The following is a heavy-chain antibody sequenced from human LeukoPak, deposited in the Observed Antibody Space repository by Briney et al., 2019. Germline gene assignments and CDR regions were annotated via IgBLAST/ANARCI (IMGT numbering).Heavy chain of an antibody. D-gene: IGHD3-16*01. CDR1: GFTFSSYA. CDR2: ILDSGYST. Sequence: GGSLRLSCAASGFTFSSYAMSWVRQAPGKGLEWVSGILDSGYSTYYANSVKGRFTISRDNSNNTLYLQMNSLRAEDTAVYYCTKLGGHPLHNYYVGVWGKGTTVAVSS. J-gene: IGHJ6*03. V-gene: IGHV3-23*01. CDR3: TKLGGHPLHNYYVGV.